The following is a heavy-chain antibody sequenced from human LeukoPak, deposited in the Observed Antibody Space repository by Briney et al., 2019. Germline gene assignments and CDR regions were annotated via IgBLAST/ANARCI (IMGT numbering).Heavy chain of an antibody. V-gene: IGHV3-21*01. CDR3: ARGDSSSDFGLDLGRH. CDR2: ISSSSSYI. Sequence: GGSLRLSCAASGFTFSNYSMNWVRQALGKGLEWVSSISSSSSYIYYADSVKGRFTISRDNAKNSLYLQMNSLRAEDTAVYYCARGDSSSDFGLDLGRHWGQGTLVTVSS. J-gene: IGHJ4*02. CDR1: GFTFSNYS. D-gene: IGHD6-13*01.